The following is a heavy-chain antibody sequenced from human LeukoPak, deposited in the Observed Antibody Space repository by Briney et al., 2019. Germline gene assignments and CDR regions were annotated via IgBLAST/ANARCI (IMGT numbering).Heavy chain of an antibody. CDR1: GFTFSSYA. V-gene: IGHV3-23*01. Sequence: GGSLRLSCAASGFTFSSYAMSWVRQAPGKGLECISGFSGSGGSTYYADSVKGRFTISRDNSKNTLYLQMNSLRAEDTAVYYCARSGLSRFDYWGQGALVTVSS. D-gene: IGHD4/OR15-4a*01. J-gene: IGHJ4*02. CDR2: FSGSGGST. CDR3: ARSGLSRFDY.